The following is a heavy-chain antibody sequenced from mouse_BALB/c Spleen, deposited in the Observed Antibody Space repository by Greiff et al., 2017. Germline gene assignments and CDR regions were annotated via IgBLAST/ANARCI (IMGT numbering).Heavy chain of an antibody. CDR2: IYWDDDK. D-gene: IGHD1-1*01. Sequence: QVTLKESGPGILQPSQTLSLTCSFSGFSLSTSGMGVSWIRQPSGKGLEWLAHIYWDDDKRYNPSLKSRLTISKDTSRNQVFLKITSVDTADTATYYCARRNYGRYFDYWGQGTTLTVSS. CDR1: GFSLSTSGMG. J-gene: IGHJ2*01. CDR3: ARRNYGRYFDY. V-gene: IGHV8-12*01.